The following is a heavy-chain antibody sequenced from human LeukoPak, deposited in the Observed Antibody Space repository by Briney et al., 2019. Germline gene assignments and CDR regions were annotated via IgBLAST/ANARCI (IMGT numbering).Heavy chain of an antibody. Sequence: QPGGSLRLSCAASGFTFSSYAMHWVRQAPGKGLEWVAVMSFDGSIKEYADSVKGRFTISRGNAKNTLYLEMNSLRAEDTAVYYCAKRSPYAERGSYYLDYWGQGTLVTVSS. J-gene: IGHJ4*02. V-gene: IGHV3-30*18. CDR2: MSFDGSIK. D-gene: IGHD1-26*01. CDR3: AKRSPYAERGSYYLDY. CDR1: GFTFSSYA.